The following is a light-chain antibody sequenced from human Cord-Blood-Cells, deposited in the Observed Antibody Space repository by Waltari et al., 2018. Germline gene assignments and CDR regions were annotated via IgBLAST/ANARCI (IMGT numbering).Light chain of an antibody. J-gene: IGKJ2*01. V-gene: IGKV3-20*01. Sequence: IVLTQSPRTLSLSSGERATLSCRARQSVSSSYLAWYQQKPGQAPRLLIYGASSSATGIPDRFSGSGSGTDVTLTISRLEPEDSAVYYSQQYGSSPQTFGQGTKLEIK. CDR1: QSVSSSY. CDR2: GAS. CDR3: QQYGSSPQT.